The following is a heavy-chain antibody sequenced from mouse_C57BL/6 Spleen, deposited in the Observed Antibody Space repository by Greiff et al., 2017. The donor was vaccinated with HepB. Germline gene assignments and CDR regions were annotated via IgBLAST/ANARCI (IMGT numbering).Heavy chain of an antibody. D-gene: IGHD2-3*01. Sequence: VQLQQSGAELARPGASVKLSCKASGYTFTSYGISWVKQRTGQGLEWNGEIYPRSGNTYYNEKFKGKATLTADKSSTTAYMELRSLTSEDSAVYFCARTPYEGDAMDYWGQGTSVTVSS. CDR2: IYPRSGNT. CDR1: GYTFTSYG. V-gene: IGHV1-81*01. J-gene: IGHJ4*01. CDR3: ARTPYEGDAMDY.